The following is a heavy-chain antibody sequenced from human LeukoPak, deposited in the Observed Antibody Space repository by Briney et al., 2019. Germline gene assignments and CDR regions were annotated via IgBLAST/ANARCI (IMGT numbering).Heavy chain of an antibody. Sequence: GGSLRLSCAASGVTVGTNSMSWARQSPGKGLEWVSVIYSGGSTYNADSVKGRFTISRDNSKNTLFLRLNSLRAEDTAIYFCAKDRWYDGESGYFDHWGRGTLVTVSS. CDR1: GVTVGTNS. D-gene: IGHD3-10*01. V-gene: IGHV3-53*01. CDR2: IYSGGST. J-gene: IGHJ4*02. CDR3: AKDRWYDGESGYFDH.